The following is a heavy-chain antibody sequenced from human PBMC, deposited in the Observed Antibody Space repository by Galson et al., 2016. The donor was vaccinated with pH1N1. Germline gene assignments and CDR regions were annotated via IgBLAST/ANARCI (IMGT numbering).Heavy chain of an antibody. CDR2: IVAIFGTT. D-gene: IGHD5-18*01. Sequence: SVKVSCKASGGIFNSFGISWVRQAPGQGLEWMGGIVAIFGTTNYAQKSQGRVTITADKSSSTVYMEVNRLTSQDTAVYYCARGYSYHNNDGFDLWGQGTMVTVSA. J-gene: IGHJ3*01. CDR3: ARGYSYHNNDGFDL. V-gene: IGHV1-69*06. CDR1: GGIFNSFG.